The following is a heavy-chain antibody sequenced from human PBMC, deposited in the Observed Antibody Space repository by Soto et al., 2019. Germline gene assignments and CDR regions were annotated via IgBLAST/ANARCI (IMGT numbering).Heavy chain of an antibody. J-gene: IGHJ6*02. D-gene: IGHD1-26*01. CDR1: GGSFSAYY. V-gene: IGHV4-34*12. Sequence: SETLSHTCAVYGGSFSAYYWSWVRQPPGKGLEWIGEIIHSESTKYNPSLKSRVTISVDTSKNQFPLKLSSVTAADTAVYYCARQRPTDGRWEFANYYGMDVWGQGTPVTVSS. CDR2: IIHSEST. CDR3: ARQRPTDGRWEFANYYGMDV.